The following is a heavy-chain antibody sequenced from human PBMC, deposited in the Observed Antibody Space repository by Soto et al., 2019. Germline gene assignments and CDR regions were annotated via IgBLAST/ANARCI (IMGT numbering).Heavy chain of an antibody. V-gene: IGHV4-39*01. Sequence: SETLSLTCSVSGDSISSSSQYWGWIRQPPGKGLEWIGSIHYSGTSYYNPSLKSRVTIFVDTSKNQLSLKLSSVTAADTAVYYCARHWIAGSSIPWGQGTLVTVSS. CDR2: IHYSGTS. CDR1: GDSISSSSQY. J-gene: IGHJ5*02. D-gene: IGHD2-21*01. CDR3: ARHWIAGSSIP.